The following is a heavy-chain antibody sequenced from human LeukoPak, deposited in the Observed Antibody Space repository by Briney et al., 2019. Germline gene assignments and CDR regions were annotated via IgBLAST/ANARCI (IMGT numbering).Heavy chain of an antibody. D-gene: IGHD3-22*01. V-gene: IGHV1-18*01. CDR1: GYIFTNYD. J-gene: IGHJ4*02. Sequence: GASVMVSCKASGYIFTNYDISWVRQAPGQGLEWLGGISVYNGKTNYAQNLQGRVTMTTDTSTNTAYMELRSLRSGDTAIYYCARSVGDTMIVPTGYWGQGTLVTVSS. CDR2: ISVYNGKT. CDR3: ARSVGDTMIVPTGY.